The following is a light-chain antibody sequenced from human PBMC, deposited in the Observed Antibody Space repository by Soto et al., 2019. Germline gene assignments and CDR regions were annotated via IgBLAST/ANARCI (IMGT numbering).Light chain of an antibody. V-gene: IGKV1-33*01. Sequence: DIQMTQSPSSLSASVGDRITITCQASQDISDSLNWYQQKPGRAPNLLIYDASNLETGVPSRFSGGGSGTEFTLNISSLQPDDFATYYCQQNYRATPWTFGQGTKVDIK. CDR2: DAS. J-gene: IGKJ1*01. CDR3: QQNYRATPWT. CDR1: QDISDS.